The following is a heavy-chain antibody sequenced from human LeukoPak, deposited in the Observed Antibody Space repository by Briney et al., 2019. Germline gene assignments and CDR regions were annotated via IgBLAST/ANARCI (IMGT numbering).Heavy chain of an antibody. Sequence: GESLQISSQASGYRFTSYWIGWARQMPGKGLEWMGIIYPGDSDTRYSPSFQGQVTISAHKSITTAYLQWSSLKASDTAMYYCARLGYRTATANNWFDPWGEGTLVTVSS. D-gene: IGHD5-18*01. CDR2: IYPGDSDT. CDR3: ARLGYRTATANNWFDP. V-gene: IGHV5-51*01. CDR1: GYRFTSYW. J-gene: IGHJ5*02.